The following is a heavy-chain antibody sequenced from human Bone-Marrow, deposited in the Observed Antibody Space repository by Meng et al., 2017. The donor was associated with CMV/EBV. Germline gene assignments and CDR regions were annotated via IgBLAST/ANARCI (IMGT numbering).Heavy chain of an antibody. D-gene: IGHD2-2*02. V-gene: IGHV3-33*06. CDR2: IWYDGSNK. CDR1: GFTFSSYG. CDR3: AKEGCGTSCYSRGIGAFDY. Sequence: GESLKISCAASGFTFSSYGMHWVRQAPGKGLEWVAVIWYDGSNKYYADSVKGRFTISRDNSKNTLYLQMNSLRAEDTAVYYCAKEGCGTSCYSRGIGAFDYWGQGTRVTGSS. J-gene: IGHJ4*02.